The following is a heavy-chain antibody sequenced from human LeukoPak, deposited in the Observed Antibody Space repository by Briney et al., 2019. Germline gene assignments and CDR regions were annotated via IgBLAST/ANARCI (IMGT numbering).Heavy chain of an antibody. CDR1: GGSFSGYY. V-gene: IGHV4-34*01. J-gene: IGHJ4*02. CDR3: ARKTPGYSYGTGFDY. CDR2: INHSGST. Sequence: SETLSLTCAVYGGSFSGYYWSWIRQPPGKGLEWIGEINHSGSTNYNPSLKSRVTISVDTSKNQFSLKLSSVTAADTAVYYCARKTPGYSYGTGFDYWGQGTLDTVSS. D-gene: IGHD5-18*01.